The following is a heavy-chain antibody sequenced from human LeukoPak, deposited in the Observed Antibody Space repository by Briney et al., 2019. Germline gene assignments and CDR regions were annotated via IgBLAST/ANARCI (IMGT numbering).Heavy chain of an antibody. CDR3: ARDTPGDGIDY. CDR1: GFSFSVYW. CDR2: INSDGSGA. Sequence: PGGSLRLSCAASGFSFSVYWMHCVRQTPEKGLVWVSHINSDGSGATYADSVKGRFTISRDNAKNTLYLQMNRLRDEDTAVYYCARDTPGDGIDYWGQGTLVTVSS. V-gene: IGHV3-74*01. J-gene: IGHJ4*02. D-gene: IGHD7-27*01.